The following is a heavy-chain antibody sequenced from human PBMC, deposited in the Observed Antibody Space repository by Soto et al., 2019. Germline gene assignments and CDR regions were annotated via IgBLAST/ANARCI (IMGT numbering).Heavy chain of an antibody. D-gene: IGHD5-12*01. CDR2: IHYNGNT. CDR1: GGSISSYY. CDR3: AREGNLGRWLQPLDF. Sequence: SETLSLTCTVSGGSISSYYWSWIRQPPGKGLEWIGNIHYNGNTKYNPSLKSRVSMSVDTSKNQFSLRLISVTAADTAKYFCAREGNLGRWLQPLDFWGQGTLVTVSS. V-gene: IGHV4-59*01. J-gene: IGHJ4*02.